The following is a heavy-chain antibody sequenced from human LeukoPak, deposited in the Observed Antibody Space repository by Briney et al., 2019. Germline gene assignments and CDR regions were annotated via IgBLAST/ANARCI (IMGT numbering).Heavy chain of an antibody. D-gene: IGHD3-16*02. CDR1: GGSISSGGYY. CDR2: IYYSGRT. V-gene: IGHV4-31*03. Sequence: SQTLSLTCTVSGGSISSGGYYWSWIRQHPGKGLEWIGYIYYSGRTYYNPSLKSRVTISVDTSKNQFSLKLSSVTAADTAVYYCARGLPILRGSYRPYYFDYWGQGTLVTVSS. CDR3: ARGLPILRGSYRPYYFDY. J-gene: IGHJ4*02.